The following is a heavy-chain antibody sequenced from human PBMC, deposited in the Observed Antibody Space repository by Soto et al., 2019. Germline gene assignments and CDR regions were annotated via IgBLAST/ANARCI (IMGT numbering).Heavy chain of an antibody. D-gene: IGHD4-17*01. J-gene: IGHJ4*02. CDR3: ASWAGQNHAYGGPLDF. V-gene: IGHV1-18*04. Sequence: QVQLVQSGGDVKKPGASVKVSCKASGYTFTTYGISWVRQAPGQGLEWMGWISTYNGNTNYAQKLQGRVTMTTDTSTSTVYMELRSLRSDDTAVYYCASWAGQNHAYGGPLDFWGQGTLLTVSS. CDR1: GYTFTTYG. CDR2: ISTYNGNT.